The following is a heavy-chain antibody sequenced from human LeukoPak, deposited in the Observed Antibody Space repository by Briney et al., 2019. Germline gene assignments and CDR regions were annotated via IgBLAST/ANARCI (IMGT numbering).Heavy chain of an antibody. J-gene: IGHJ5*02. Sequence: PPETLSLTCAVSGGSISSNSYYWTWLRQPPGKGLEWIASIHHTGASTHNPSPESRVTISVDTSKNQFSLRVKSVTSADTAVYFCARLPVTLFTLGWFDPWGQGTLVTVSS. CDR1: GGSISSNSYY. CDR3: ARLPVTLFTLGWFDP. V-gene: IGHV4-61*01. D-gene: IGHD4-17*01. CDR2: IHHTGAS.